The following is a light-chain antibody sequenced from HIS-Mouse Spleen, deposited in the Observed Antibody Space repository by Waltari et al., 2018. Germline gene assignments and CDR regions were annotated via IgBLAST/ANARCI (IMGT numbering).Light chain of an antibody. V-gene: IGLV2-23*01. CDR3: CSYAGSSTL. CDR2: EGS. CDR1: SSDVGSYNL. J-gene: IGLJ2*01. Sequence: QSALTQPASVSGSPGQSITISCTGTSSDVGSYNLVSWYQQPPGKAPKLMIYEGSKRPSGVSNRCSGAKSGNTASLTISGLQAEDEADYYCCSYAGSSTLFGGGTKLTVL.